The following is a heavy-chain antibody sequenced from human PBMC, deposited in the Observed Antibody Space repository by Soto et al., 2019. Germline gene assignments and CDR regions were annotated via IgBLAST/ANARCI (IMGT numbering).Heavy chain of an antibody. V-gene: IGHV5-10-1*01. Sequence: GESLKISCKGSGYSFTSYWISWVRQMPGKGLEWMGRIDPSDSYTNYSPSFQGHVTISADKSISTAYLQWSSLKASDTAMYYCARLGAVTTSHYYYYYGMDVCGQGTTV. D-gene: IGHD4-17*01. J-gene: IGHJ6*02. CDR2: IDPSDSYT. CDR1: GYSFTSYW. CDR3: ARLGAVTTSHYYYYYGMDV.